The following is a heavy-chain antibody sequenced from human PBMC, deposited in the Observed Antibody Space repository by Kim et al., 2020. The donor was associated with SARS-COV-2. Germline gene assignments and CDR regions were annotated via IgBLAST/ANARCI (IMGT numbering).Heavy chain of an antibody. D-gene: IGHD3-3*01. V-gene: IGHV3-21*01. Sequence: SVKGRFTISRDNAKNSLYLQMNSLRAEDTAVYYCARDTTSITIFGVVVDYWGQGTLVTVSS. J-gene: IGHJ4*02. CDR3: ARDTTSITIFGVVVDY.